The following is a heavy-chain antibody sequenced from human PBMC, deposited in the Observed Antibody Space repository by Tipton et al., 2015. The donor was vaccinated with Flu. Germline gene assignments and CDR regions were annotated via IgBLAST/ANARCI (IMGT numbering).Heavy chain of an antibody. CDR3: ARDVVDYDFWSPDY. CDR2: IYTSGST. V-gene: IGHV4-4*07. J-gene: IGHJ4*02. CDR1: GGSISSYY. Sequence: LRLSCTVSGGSISSYYWSWIRQPAGKGLEWIGRIYTSGSTNYNPSLKSRVTMSVDTSKNQFSLKLSSVTAADTAVYYCARDVVDYDFWSPDYWGQGTLVTVSS. D-gene: IGHD3-3*01.